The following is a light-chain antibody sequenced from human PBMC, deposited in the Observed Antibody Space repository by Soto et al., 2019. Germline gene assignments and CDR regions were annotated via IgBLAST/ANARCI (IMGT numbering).Light chain of an antibody. V-gene: IGKV3-15*01. J-gene: IGKJ2*01. Sequence: EIVMTQSPATLSLSPGERAALSCRASQSINSELAWYQQKPGQPPRLLIYGASTRATGVPARFTGSESGSEFTLTISGLQSEDYAVYYCQQAHNWPLTFGQGTTLEI. CDR1: QSINSE. CDR3: QQAHNWPLT. CDR2: GAS.